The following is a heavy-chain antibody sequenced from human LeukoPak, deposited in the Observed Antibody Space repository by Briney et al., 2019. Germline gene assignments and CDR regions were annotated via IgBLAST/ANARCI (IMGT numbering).Heavy chain of an antibody. J-gene: IGHJ6*03. Sequence: SVKGSCKASGGTFSSYAISWVRQAPGQGLEWMGGVIPIFGTANYAQKFQGRVTITTDESTSTAYMELSSLRSEDTAVYYCARAPMTTVNYYYYMDVWGKGTTVTVSS. D-gene: IGHD4-17*01. V-gene: IGHV1-69*05. CDR2: VIPIFGTA. CDR3: ARAPMTTVNYYYYMDV. CDR1: GGTFSSYA.